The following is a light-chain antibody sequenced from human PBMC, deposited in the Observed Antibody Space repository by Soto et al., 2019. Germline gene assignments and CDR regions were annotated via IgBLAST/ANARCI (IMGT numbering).Light chain of an antibody. CDR2: HTS. Sequence: EIVLAQSPATLSLSPGERATLSCRTSQGVYSSIAWYQQKPGQAPRLLIYHTSTRATGLPSRFSGSGSGTDFTLTINSLQSEDAAVYYCQQYHHWPVTFGGGTKVDI. J-gene: IGKJ4*01. CDR3: QQYHHWPVT. CDR1: QGVYSS. V-gene: IGKV3-15*01.